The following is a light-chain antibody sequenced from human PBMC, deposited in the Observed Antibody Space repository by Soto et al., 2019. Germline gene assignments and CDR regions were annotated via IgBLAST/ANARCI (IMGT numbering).Light chain of an antibody. CDR2: DTS. CDR1: QSVRSY. V-gene: IGKV3-11*01. J-gene: IGKJ4*01. Sequence: EIVLTQSPATLSLSPGERATLSCRASQSVRSYLAWYQQKPGQAPRLLIYDTSNRATGIPARFSGSGSGTDFTLTISSLATDDFAVYYCQQRSSWPLTFGGGTKVELK. CDR3: QQRSSWPLT.